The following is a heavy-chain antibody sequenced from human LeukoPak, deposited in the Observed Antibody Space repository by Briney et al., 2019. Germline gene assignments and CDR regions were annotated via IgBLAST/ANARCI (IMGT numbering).Heavy chain of an antibody. CDR3: AKGFVRSRSTSHFDY. V-gene: IGHV3-23*01. J-gene: IGHJ4*02. Sequence: GGSLRLSCAASGFTFSSYAMSWVRQAPGKGLEWVSAISGSGGSTYYADSVKGRFTISRDNSKNTLYLQMNSLRAEDTAVYYCAKGFVRSRSTSHFDYWGQGTLVTVSS. CDR1: GFTFSSYA. CDR2: ISGSGGST. D-gene: IGHD3-10*01.